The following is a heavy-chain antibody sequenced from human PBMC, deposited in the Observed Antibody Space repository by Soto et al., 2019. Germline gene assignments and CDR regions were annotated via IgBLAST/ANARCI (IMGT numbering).Heavy chain of an antibody. Sequence: WTWLRQPAGKGLEWIGRIYTSGSTNYNPSLKSRVTMSVDTSKNQFSLKLSSVTAADTAVYYCAAYSSSLGTFDIWGQGTKVTVSS. CDR3: AAYSSSLGTFDI. CDR2: IYTSGST. D-gene: IGHD6-13*01. J-gene: IGHJ3*02. V-gene: IGHV4-4*07.